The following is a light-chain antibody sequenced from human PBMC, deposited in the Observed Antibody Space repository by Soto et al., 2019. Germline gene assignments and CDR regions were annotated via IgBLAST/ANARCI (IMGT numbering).Light chain of an antibody. CDR2: DVT. Sequence: QSVLTQPASVSGSPGQSIAISCTGTRSDVGGYNSVSWYQQHPGKAPKLMIYDVTNRPSGVSNRFSGSKSGNTASLTISGLQAEDEADYYCSSYASGGTYVFGTGTKVTVL. V-gene: IGLV2-14*01. CDR1: RSDVGGYNS. CDR3: SSYASGGTYV. J-gene: IGLJ1*01.